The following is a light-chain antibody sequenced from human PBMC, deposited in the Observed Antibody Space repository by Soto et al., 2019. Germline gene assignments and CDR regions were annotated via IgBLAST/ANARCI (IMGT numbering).Light chain of an antibody. CDR3: QQAKSLPYT. CDR1: QDIDRW. V-gene: IGKV1-12*01. CDR2: GAF. Sequence: DIQMTQSPSSVSVSVGDRVIITCRASQDIDRWLAWYQQRPGKAPKLLLYGAFNLQSGVPSRFSGSGSGTDYTLTISSLQPEDFATFYCQQAKSLPYTFGQGTKLEIK. J-gene: IGKJ2*01.